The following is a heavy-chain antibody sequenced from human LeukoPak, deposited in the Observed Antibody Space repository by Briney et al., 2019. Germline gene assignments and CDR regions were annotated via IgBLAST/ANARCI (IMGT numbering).Heavy chain of an antibody. CDR2: INPNSGGT. J-gene: IGHJ6*03. CDR3: ARGDFWSGYSYYYMDV. V-gene: IGHV1-2*02. Sequence: ASVKVSCKASGGTFSSYAISWVRQAPGQGLEWMGWINPNSGGTKYAQKFQGRVTMTRDTSISTAYMDLSRLKSDDTAVYYCARGDFWSGYSYYYMDVWGKGTTVTVSS. CDR1: GGTFSSYA. D-gene: IGHD3-3*01.